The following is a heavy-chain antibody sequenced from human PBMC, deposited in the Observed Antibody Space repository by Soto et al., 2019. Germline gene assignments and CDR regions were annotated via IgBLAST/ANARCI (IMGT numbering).Heavy chain of an antibody. J-gene: IGHJ3*02. CDR2: IWYDGSNK. CDR3: ARDRAPLFVSRGARGAFDI. D-gene: IGHD3-10*01. CDR1: GFTFSSYG. Sequence: GGSLRLSCAASGFTFSSYGMHWVRQAPGKGLEWVAVIWYDGSNKYYADSVKGRFTISRDNSKNTLYLQMNSLRAEDTAVYYCARDRAPLFVSRGARGAFDIWGQGTMVTVSS. V-gene: IGHV3-33*01.